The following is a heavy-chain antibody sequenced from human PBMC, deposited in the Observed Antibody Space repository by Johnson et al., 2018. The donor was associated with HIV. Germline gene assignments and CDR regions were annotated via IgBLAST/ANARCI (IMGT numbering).Heavy chain of an antibody. J-gene: IGHJ3*02. CDR2: IFSVGDV. CDR3: AKTAAADAFDI. V-gene: IGHV3-66*02. D-gene: IGHD2-2*01. CDR1: GITVGTNY. Sequence: VQLVESGGGLVKPGGSLRLSCAASGITVGTNYMSWVRQAPGKGLEWVSVIFSVGDVYYADSVKGRFTIPRDNSKNTVSLQMSSLRAEDTAVYYCAKTAAADAFDIWGQGTMVTVSS.